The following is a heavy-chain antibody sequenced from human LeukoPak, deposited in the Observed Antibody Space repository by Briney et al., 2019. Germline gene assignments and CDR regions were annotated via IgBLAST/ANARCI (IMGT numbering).Heavy chain of an antibody. Sequence: GGSLRLSCAASGFTFDDYAMHWVRQAPGKGLEWVSGISWNSGSIGYADSVKGRFTISRDNAKNSPYLQMNSLRAEDTALYYCAKAGYDILTGPIDYWGQGTLVTVSS. CDR2: ISWNSGSI. V-gene: IGHV3-9*01. CDR3: AKAGYDILTGPIDY. CDR1: GFTFDDYA. J-gene: IGHJ4*02. D-gene: IGHD3-9*01.